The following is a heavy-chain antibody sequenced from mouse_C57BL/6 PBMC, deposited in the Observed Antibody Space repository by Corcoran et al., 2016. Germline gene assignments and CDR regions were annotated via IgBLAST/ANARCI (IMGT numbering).Heavy chain of an antibody. CDR3: ARSPNYYGSSSLFDY. CDR1: GYTFTDYY. CDR2: INPNNGGT. Sequence: EVQLQQSGPELVKPGASVKISCKASGYTFTDYYMNWVKQSHGKSLEWIGDINPNNGGTSYNQKFKGKATLTVDKSSSTAYMELRSLTSEDSAVYYCARSPNYYGSSSLFDYWGQGTTLTVSS. D-gene: IGHD1-1*01. V-gene: IGHV1-26*01. J-gene: IGHJ2*01.